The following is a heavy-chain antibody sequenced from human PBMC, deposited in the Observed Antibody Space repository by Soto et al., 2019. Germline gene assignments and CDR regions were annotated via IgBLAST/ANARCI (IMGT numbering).Heavy chain of an antibody. Sequence: SVKVSCKASGGTFSSYTISWVRQAPGQGLEWMGRIIPILGIANYAQKFQGRVTITADKSTSTAYMELSSLRSEDTAVYYCASDDILTGYYFDYWGQGTLVTVSS. CDR3: ASDDILTGYYFDY. V-gene: IGHV1-69*02. CDR2: IIPILGIA. D-gene: IGHD3-9*01. J-gene: IGHJ4*02. CDR1: GGTFSSYT.